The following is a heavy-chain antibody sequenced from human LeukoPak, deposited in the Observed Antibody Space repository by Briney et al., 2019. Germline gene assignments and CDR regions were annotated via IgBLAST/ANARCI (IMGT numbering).Heavy chain of an antibody. CDR3: AGYSYGIWDAFDI. D-gene: IGHD5-18*01. CDR1: GYAISSGYF. CDR2: IYHSGST. V-gene: IGHV4-38-2*02. J-gene: IGHJ3*02. Sequence: SETLSLTCSVSGYAISSGYFWGWIRQPPGKGLEWIGTIYHSGSTYYNPSLKSRVTISVDTSKNQFSLKLSSVTAADTAVYYCAGYSYGIWDAFDIWGQGTMVTVSS.